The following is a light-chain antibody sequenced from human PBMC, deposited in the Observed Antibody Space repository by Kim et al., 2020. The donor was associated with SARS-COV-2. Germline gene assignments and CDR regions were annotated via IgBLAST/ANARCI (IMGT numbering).Light chain of an antibody. J-gene: IGKJ2*01. V-gene: IGKV3-11*01. Sequence: SLSPGERATLSCRASQSITTSLGWYQQKHGQAPRLLLYDASNRATGIPARFSGSGSGTDFTLTISSLEPEDFAVYYCQQRSNWPRTFGQGTKLEI. CDR3: QQRSNWPRT. CDR1: QSITTS. CDR2: DAS.